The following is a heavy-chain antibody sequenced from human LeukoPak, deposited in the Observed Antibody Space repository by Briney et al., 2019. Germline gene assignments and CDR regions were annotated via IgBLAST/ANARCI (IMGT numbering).Heavy chain of an antibody. CDR2: MNPNSGNT. D-gene: IGHD2-21*02. Sequence: ASVKVSCKASGYTFTSYDINWVRQAPGQGLEWMGWMNPNSGNTGYAQKFQGRVTMTRNTSISTAYMELSSLRSEDTAVYYCARGRSCGGDCYQYYFDYWGQGTLVTVSS. CDR1: GYTFTSYD. J-gene: IGHJ4*02. CDR3: ARGRSCGGDCYQYYFDY. V-gene: IGHV1-8*01.